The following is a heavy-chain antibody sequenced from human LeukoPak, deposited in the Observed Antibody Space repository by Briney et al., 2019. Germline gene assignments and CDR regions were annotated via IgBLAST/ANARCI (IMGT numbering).Heavy chain of an antibody. Sequence: GGSLRLSCAASGFTFSSYGMHWVRQAPGKGLEWVAVISYDGSNKYYADSVKGRFTISRDNSKNTLYLQMNSLRSEDTAVYYCARDKQATRSYNWFDPWGQGTLVTVSS. J-gene: IGHJ5*02. V-gene: IGHV3-30*03. D-gene: IGHD2-15*01. CDR3: ARDKQATRSYNWFDP. CDR1: GFTFSSYG. CDR2: ISYDGSNK.